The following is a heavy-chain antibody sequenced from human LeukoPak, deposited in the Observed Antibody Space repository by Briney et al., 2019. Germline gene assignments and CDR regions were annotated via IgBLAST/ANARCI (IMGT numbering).Heavy chain of an antibody. Sequence: SETLSLTCTVSGGSISRYYWSWIRQPPGKGLEWIGYIYYSGSTNYNPSLKSRVTISVDTSKNQFSLKLSSVTAADTAVYYCARDHYDSSGYYSFDYWGQGTPVTVSS. J-gene: IGHJ4*02. CDR2: IYYSGST. CDR3: ARDHYDSSGYYSFDY. V-gene: IGHV4-59*01. D-gene: IGHD3-22*01. CDR1: GGSISRYY.